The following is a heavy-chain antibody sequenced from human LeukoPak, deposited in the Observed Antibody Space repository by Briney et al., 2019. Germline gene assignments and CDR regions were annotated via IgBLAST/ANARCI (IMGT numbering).Heavy chain of an antibody. Sequence: SETLSLTCTGSGDSISSYYWSWIRQPPGKGLEWIGYIYYSGSTNYNPSLKSRVTISVDTSKNQFSLKLSSVTAADTAVYYCARVDYDSSGPYYFDYWGQGTLVTVSS. CDR3: ARVDYDSSGPYYFDY. CDR2: IYYSGST. V-gene: IGHV4-59*01. D-gene: IGHD3-22*01. CDR1: GDSISSYY. J-gene: IGHJ4*02.